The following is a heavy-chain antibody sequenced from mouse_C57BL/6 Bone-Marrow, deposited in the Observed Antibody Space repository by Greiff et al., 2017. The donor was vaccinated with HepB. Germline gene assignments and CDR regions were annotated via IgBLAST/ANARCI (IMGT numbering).Heavy chain of an antibody. J-gene: IGHJ2*01. V-gene: IGHV14-4*01. Sequence: EVQRVESGAELVRPGASVKLSCTASGFNIKDDYMHWVKQRPEQGLEWIGWIDPENGDTEYASKFQGKATIPADTSSNTAYLQLSSLTSEDTAVYYCTFQGVDYWGQGTTLTVSS. CDR3: TFQGVDY. CDR2: IDPENGDT. CDR1: GFNIKDDY.